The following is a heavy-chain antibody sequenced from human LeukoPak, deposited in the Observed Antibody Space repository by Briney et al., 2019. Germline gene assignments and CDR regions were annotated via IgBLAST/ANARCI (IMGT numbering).Heavy chain of an antibody. CDR1: GHSISSGYY. CDR3: ASGVGRDSAWNVPFDY. Sequence: PSETLSLTCTVSGHSISSGYYWGCIRQPPGKGLEWIGSIYHSGSTYSNPSLKSRVTISVDTSTKQFSLRLSSVTAADTAVYYCASGVGRDSAWNVPFDYWGQGTLVTVSS. J-gene: IGHJ4*02. V-gene: IGHV4-38-2*02. CDR2: IYHSGST. D-gene: IGHD1-1*01.